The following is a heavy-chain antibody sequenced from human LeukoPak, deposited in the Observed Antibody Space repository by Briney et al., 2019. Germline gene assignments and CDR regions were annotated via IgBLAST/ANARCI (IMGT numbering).Heavy chain of an antibody. CDR2: INSEGSST. J-gene: IGHJ6*02. CDR1: GFTFSNYW. V-gene: IGHV3-74*01. CDR3: ARDRMVGYYHYGMDV. Sequence: GGSLRLSCAASGFTFSNYWMNWIRQAPGKGLVWVSHINSEGSSTNYADSVKGRFTISRDNARNTLYLQMDSLRAEDTAVYYCARDRMVGYYHYGMDVWGQGTTVSVSS. D-gene: IGHD2-8*01.